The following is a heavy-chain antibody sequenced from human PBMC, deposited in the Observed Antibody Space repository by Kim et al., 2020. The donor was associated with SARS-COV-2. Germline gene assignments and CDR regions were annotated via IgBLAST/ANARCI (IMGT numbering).Heavy chain of an antibody. D-gene: IGHD3-10*01. V-gene: IGHV3-30*01. Sequence: RFTISRDNSKNTLYLQMNSLRAEDTAVYYCARVWVQGGINPLDYYYMDVWGKGTTVTVS. J-gene: IGHJ6*03. CDR3: ARVWVQGGINPLDYYYMDV.